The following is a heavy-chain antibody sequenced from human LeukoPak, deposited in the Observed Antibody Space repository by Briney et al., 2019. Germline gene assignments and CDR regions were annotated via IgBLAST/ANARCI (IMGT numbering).Heavy chain of an antibody. V-gene: IGHV1-18*01. CDR3: ARASPYYYDSSGIDY. CDR1: GYTFTSYA. J-gene: IGHJ4*02. D-gene: IGHD3-22*01. CDR2: IHAGNGDT. Sequence: ASVKVSCKASGYTFTSYAFHWVRQAPGQRLEWLGWIHAGNGDTNYAQKLQGRVTMTTDTSTSTAYMELRSLRSDDTAVYYCARASPYYYDSSGIDYWGQGTLVTVSS.